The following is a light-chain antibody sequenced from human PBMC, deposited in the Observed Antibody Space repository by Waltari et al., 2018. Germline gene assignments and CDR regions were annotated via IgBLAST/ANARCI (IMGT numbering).Light chain of an antibody. CDR2: RDN. J-gene: IGLJ3*02. CDR1: SSNIGTNY. CDR3: ATWDDSLTGRV. V-gene: IGLV1-47*01. Sequence: QSVLTQPPSASGTPGQRVTISCSGSSSNIGTNYVYWYQQLPGTAPNLLIYRDNQRASGGPDGFSGSKSGTSASLAISGLRSEDEADYYCATWDDSLTGRVFGGGTKLTVV.